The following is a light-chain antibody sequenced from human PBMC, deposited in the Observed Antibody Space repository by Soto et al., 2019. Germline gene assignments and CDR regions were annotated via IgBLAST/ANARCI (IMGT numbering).Light chain of an antibody. CDR2: GAS. CDR1: QSVSSSY. J-gene: IGKJ2*01. V-gene: IGKV3-20*01. CDR3: QQYGSLYT. Sequence: EIVLTQSPGTLSLSPGERATLSCRASQSVSSSYLAWYQQKPSQAPRLLIYGASSRATVIPDRFRGSGSGTDFTLIISRLESDDFAVYYCQQYGSLYTFGQGTKVEIK.